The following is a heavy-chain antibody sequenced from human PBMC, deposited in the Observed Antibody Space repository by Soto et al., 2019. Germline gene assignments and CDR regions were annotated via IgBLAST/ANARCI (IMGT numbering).Heavy chain of an antibody. CDR2: IYYSGST. D-gene: IGHD3-10*02. Sequence: PSETLSLTCTVSGGSISSISYYLGWIRQPPGKGLEWIGSIYYSGSTYYNPSLHSRVTISVDTSKNQFSLPLSSVTAADTAVYYCARHTSFYRGMSGYFDFWGRGTLVTVSS. V-gene: IGHV4-39*01. CDR3: ARHTSFYRGMSGYFDF. CDR1: GGSISSISYY. J-gene: IGHJ4*02.